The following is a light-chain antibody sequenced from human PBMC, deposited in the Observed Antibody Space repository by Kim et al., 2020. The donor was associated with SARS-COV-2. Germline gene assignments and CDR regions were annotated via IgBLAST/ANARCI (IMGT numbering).Light chain of an antibody. CDR1: RSDVAAYNF. CDR2: DVD. V-gene: IGLV2-14*04. Sequence: GQSITSSCTGTRSDVAAYNFVSWYQQYPGEAPKVIIYDVDVRPSGVSNRFSGSKSGNTASLTISEVQAEDEGDYYCSSFRSGNTLVFGGGTQLTVL. CDR3: SSFRSGNTLV. J-gene: IGLJ3*02.